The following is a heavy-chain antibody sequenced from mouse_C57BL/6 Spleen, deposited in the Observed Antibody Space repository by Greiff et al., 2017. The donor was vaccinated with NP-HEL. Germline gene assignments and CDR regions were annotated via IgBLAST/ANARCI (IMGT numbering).Heavy chain of an antibody. J-gene: IGHJ2*01. Sequence: QVQLQQSGAELVRPGTSVKLSCKASGYTFTSYWMHWVKQRPGQGLEWIGVIDPSDSYTNYNQKFKGKATLTVDTSSSTAYMQLSSLTSEDSAVYYCARGDDGYYPYFDYWGQGTTLTVSS. D-gene: IGHD2-3*01. CDR2: IDPSDSYT. V-gene: IGHV1-59*01. CDR3: ARGDDGYYPYFDY. CDR1: GYTFTSYW.